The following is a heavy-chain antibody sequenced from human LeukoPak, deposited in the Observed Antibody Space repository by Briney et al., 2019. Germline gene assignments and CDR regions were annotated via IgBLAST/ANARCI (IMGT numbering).Heavy chain of an antibody. CDR2: ISSSAGST. CDR1: GFTFSSYA. Sequence: PGGSLRLSCAASGFTFSSYAMSWVRQAPGKGLEWVSGISSSAGSTYYADSVKGRFTISRDNSKNTLYLQMNSLRAEDTAVYYCAKAGSSTTWRRFDYWGQGTLVTVSS. D-gene: IGHD2-2*01. V-gene: IGHV3-23*01. CDR3: AKAGSSTTWRRFDY. J-gene: IGHJ4*02.